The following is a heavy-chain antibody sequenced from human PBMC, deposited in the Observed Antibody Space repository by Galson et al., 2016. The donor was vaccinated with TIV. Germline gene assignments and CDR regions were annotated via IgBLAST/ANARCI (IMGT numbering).Heavy chain of an antibody. Sequence: CAISGDSVSSNSAAWNWIRQSPSRGLEWLGRTYCRSRCYYDYAVSVKSRITINPDTSKNQLSLQLNSVTPEDTAVYYCTRAAGKNGASCYATCETFDIWGQGTMVTVSS. CDR3: TRAAGKNGASCYATCETFDI. CDR1: GDSVSSNSAA. V-gene: IGHV6-1*01. CDR2: TYCRSRCYY. J-gene: IGHJ3*02. D-gene: IGHD2-2*01.